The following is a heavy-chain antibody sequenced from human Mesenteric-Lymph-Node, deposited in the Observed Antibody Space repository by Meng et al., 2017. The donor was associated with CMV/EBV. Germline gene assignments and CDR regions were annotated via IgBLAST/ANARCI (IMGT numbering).Heavy chain of an antibody. CDR2: IKQDGSEK. CDR1: GFTFSSYA. CDR3: ARDVYCSSTSCYSFDY. V-gene: IGHV3-7*01. D-gene: IGHD2-2*01. J-gene: IGHJ4*02. Sequence: GGSLRLSCAASGFTFSSYAMSWVRQAPGKGLEWVANIKQDGSEKYYVDSVKGRFTISRDNAKNSLYLQMNSLRAEDTAVYYCARDVYCSSTSCYSFDYWGQGTLVTVSS.